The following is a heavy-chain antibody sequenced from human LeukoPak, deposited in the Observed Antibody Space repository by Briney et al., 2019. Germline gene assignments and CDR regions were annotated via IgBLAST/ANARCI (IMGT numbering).Heavy chain of an antibody. CDR3: ARDGDSSGWSPWYYYGMDV. CDR2: ISSSSSYI. J-gene: IGHJ6*02. D-gene: IGHD6-19*01. Sequence: GGSLRLSCAASGFTFSSYSMNWVRQAPGKGLEWVSSISSSSSYIYYADSVKGRFTISRDNAKNSLYLQMNSLGAEDTAVYYCARDGDSSGWSPWYYYGMDVWGQGTTVTVSS. V-gene: IGHV3-21*01. CDR1: GFTFSSYS.